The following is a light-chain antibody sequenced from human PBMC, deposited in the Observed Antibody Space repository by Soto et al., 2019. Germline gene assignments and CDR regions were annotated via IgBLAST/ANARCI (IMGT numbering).Light chain of an antibody. CDR1: QTVLNNY. CDR3: QQYGTSPET. J-gene: IGKJ1*01. CDR2: GAS. V-gene: IGKV3-20*01. Sequence: EIVFTQSPCTLSLSPGERATLSCRASQTVLNNYLTWYQQKPGQAPRLLIYGASSRATGIPDRFSGSGSGTDFTLTISRLEPEDLAVYYCQQYGTSPETFGQGTKVDIK.